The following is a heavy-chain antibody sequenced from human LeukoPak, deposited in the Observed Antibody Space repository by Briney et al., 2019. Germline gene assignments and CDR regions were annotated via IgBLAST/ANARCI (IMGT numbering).Heavy chain of an antibody. J-gene: IGHJ5*02. Sequence: SETLSLTCTVSGGSISSSSYYWGWIRQPPGKGLEWIGSIYYSGSTYYNPSLKSRVTISVDTSKNQFSLKLSSVTAADTAVYYCARAKVGSSWPGWFDPWGQGTLATVSS. CDR2: IYYSGST. D-gene: IGHD6-13*01. V-gene: IGHV4-39*07. CDR1: GGSISSSSYY. CDR3: ARAKVGSSWPGWFDP.